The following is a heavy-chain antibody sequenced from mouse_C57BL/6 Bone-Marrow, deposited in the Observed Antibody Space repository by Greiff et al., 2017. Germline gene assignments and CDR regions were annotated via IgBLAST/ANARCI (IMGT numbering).Heavy chain of an antibody. CDR1: GYTFTSYW. CDR2: IDPSDSYT. V-gene: IGHV1-59*01. CDR3: ASHYDGSSYY. Sequence: VQLQQPGAELVRPGTSVKLSCKASGYTFTSYWMHWVKQRPGQGLEWIGVIDPSDSYTNYNQKFKGKATLTVDTSSSTAYMQLSSLTSEDSAVYYCASHYDGSSYYGGQGTTLTVTS. J-gene: IGHJ2*01. D-gene: IGHD1-1*01.